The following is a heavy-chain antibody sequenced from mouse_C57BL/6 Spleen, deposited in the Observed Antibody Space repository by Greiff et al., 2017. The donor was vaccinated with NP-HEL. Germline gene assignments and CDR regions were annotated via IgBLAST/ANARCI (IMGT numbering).Heavy chain of an antibody. J-gene: IGHJ3*01. V-gene: IGHV1-26*01. Sequence: EVQLQQSGPELVKPGASVKISCKASGYTFTDYYMNWVKQSHGKSLEWIGDINPNNGGTSYNQKFKGKATLTVDKSSSTAYMELRSLTAEDSAVYYVASGAYYSNYGFAYWGQGTLVTVSA. D-gene: IGHD2-5*01. CDR1: GYTFTDYY. CDR2: INPNNGGT. CDR3: ASGAYYSNYGFAY.